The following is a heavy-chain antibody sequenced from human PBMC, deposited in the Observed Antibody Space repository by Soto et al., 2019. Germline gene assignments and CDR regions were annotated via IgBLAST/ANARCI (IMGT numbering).Heavy chain of an antibody. CDR3: ARVWITIIGVRVGGFDP. J-gene: IGHJ5*01. Sequence: TETLSLTCAVYGGSSSGYYWSWIRQPPGKGLEWIGEINHSGSTNYNPSLKSRVTISVDTSKNQFSLKLSSVTAADTAVYYCARVWITIIGVRVGGFDPWGQGTMVTVSS. D-gene: IGHD3-3*01. V-gene: IGHV4-34*01. CDR2: INHSGST. CDR1: GGSSSGYY.